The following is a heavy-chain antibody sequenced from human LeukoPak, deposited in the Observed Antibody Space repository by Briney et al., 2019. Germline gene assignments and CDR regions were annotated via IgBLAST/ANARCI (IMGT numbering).Heavy chain of an antibody. Sequence: PSETLSLTCAVSGGSISSSNWWSWVRQPPGKGLEWIGEIYHSGSTNYNPSLKSRVTISVDKSKNQFSLKLSSVTAADTAVYYCATKTPGDVLLWFGESRSAFDIWGQGTMVTVSS. CDR3: ATKTPGDVLLWFGESRSAFDI. CDR1: GGSISSSNW. J-gene: IGHJ3*02. CDR2: IYHSGST. V-gene: IGHV4-4*02. D-gene: IGHD3-10*01.